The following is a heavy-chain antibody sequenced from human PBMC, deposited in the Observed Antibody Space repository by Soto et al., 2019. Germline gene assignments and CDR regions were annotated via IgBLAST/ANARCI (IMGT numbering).Heavy chain of an antibody. J-gene: IGHJ4*02. V-gene: IGHV1-69*02. CDR2: IIPILGIA. CDR3: ATGVLMVYATSRGFDD. CDR1: GGTFSSYT. D-gene: IGHD2-8*01. Sequence: GASVKVSCKASGGTFSSYTISWVRQAPGQGLEWMGRIIPILGIANYAQKFQGRVTITADTSTSTAYMELSSLRSEDTAVYYCATGVLMVYATSRGFDDWGQGTLVTVSS.